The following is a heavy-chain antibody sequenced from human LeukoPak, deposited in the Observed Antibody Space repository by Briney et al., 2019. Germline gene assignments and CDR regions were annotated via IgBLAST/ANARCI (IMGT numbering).Heavy chain of an antibody. CDR2: IKQDGSEK. D-gene: IGHD3-3*01. J-gene: IGHJ4*02. CDR3: ATRAAPITTAMTFDY. Sequence: PGGSLRLSCAASGFTFSNSWMSWVRQAPGKGLEWVANIKQDGSEKYYVDSVKDRFTISRDNAKNSLYLEMNSLRVEDTAVYYCATRAAPITTAMTFDYWGQGTLVTVSS. V-gene: IGHV3-7*03. CDR1: GFTFSNSW.